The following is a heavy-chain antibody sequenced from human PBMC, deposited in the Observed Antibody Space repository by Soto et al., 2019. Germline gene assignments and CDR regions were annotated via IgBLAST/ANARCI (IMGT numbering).Heavy chain of an antibody. V-gene: IGHV1-3*01. Sequence: GSVKGSSKTCGYAFTSYAIHWGRQAPGQRLEWMGWINAGNGNTKYSQKFQGRVTITRDTSASTAYMELSSLRSEDTAVYYCARDWYDRSHFDYWGQGTMVTVSS. D-gene: IGHD3-22*01. CDR1: GYAFTSYA. CDR2: INAGNGNT. CDR3: ARDWYDRSHFDY. J-gene: IGHJ4*02.